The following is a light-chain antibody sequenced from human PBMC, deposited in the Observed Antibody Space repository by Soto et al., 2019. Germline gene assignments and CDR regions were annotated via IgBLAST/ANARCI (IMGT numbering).Light chain of an antibody. V-gene: IGLV2-14*03. Sequence: QSVLTQPASVSGSPGQSITISCTGTTSDVGGYNFVSWYQHHPGKAPKLKIYNAFDRPSGVSNRFSGSKSGNTASLTISGLQAEDEAHYYCSSYTRGRVVFGGGTKLTVL. CDR1: TSDVGGYNF. CDR3: SSYTRGRVV. CDR2: NAF. J-gene: IGLJ2*01.